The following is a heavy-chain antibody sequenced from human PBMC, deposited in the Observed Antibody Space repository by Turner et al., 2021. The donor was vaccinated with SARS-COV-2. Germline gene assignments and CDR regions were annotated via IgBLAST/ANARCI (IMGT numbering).Heavy chain of an antibody. D-gene: IGHD6-13*01. CDR2: IGYDGSNK. CDR1: GFTFSSYG. V-gene: IGHV3-33*01. J-gene: IGHJ3*02. Sequence: QVQLVESGGGVVQPGRSLRLSCAASGFTFSSYGRHWVRQAPGKGLEWVAVIGYDGSNKYYADSVKGRFTISRDNSKNTLYLQMNSLRAEDTAVYYCARGRADTSSWYGWGAFDIWGQGTMVTISS. CDR3: ARGRADTSSWYGWGAFDI.